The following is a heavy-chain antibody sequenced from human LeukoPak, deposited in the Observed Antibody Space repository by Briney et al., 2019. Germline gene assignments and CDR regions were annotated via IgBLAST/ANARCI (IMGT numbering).Heavy chain of an antibody. D-gene: IGHD3-10*01. CDR3: AKDISLWFGESNPTAYYYYYGMDV. Sequence: PGRSLRLSCAASGFTFDDYAMHWVRQAPGKGLEWVSGISWNSGSIGYADSVKGRFTISRDNAKNSLYLQMNSLRAEDTALYYCAKDISLWFGESNPTAYYYYYGMDVRGQGTTVTVSS. J-gene: IGHJ6*02. CDR1: GFTFDDYA. CDR2: ISWNSGSI. V-gene: IGHV3-9*01.